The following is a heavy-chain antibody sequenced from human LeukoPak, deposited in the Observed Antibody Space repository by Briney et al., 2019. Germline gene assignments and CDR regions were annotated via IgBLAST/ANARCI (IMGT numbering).Heavy chain of an antibody. D-gene: IGHD2-2*01. V-gene: IGHV3-53*01. J-gene: IGHJ4*02. Sequence: GGSVRLSCAASGFTFSSNYMSWVRQAPGKGLEWVSVIYSGGTTYYADSVKGRFTISRDNSKNALYLQMNSLRAEDTAVYYCARDYQLGPYYWGQGTLVTVSS. CDR2: IYSGGTT. CDR1: GFTFSSNY. CDR3: ARDYQLGPYY.